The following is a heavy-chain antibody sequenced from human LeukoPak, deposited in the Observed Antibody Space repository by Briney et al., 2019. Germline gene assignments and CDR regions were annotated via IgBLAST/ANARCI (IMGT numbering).Heavy chain of an antibody. Sequence: PGGSLRLSCAASGFTFSSYGMHWVRQAPGNGLEWVAVISYDGSNKYYADSVKGRFTISRDNSKNTLYLQMNSLRAEDTAVYYCAKEGLRQWLVSYYYGMDVWGQGTTVTVSS. J-gene: IGHJ6*02. V-gene: IGHV3-30*18. CDR1: GFTFSSYG. D-gene: IGHD6-19*01. CDR2: ISYDGSNK. CDR3: AKEGLRQWLVSYYYGMDV.